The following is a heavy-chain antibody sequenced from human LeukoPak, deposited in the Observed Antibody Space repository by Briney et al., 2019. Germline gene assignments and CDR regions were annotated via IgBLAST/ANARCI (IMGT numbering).Heavy chain of an antibody. CDR3: ARGDYYDAPWLDP. CDR2: ISSSGSTI. CDR1: GFTFSDYY. D-gene: IGHD3-22*01. J-gene: IGHJ5*02. Sequence: MSGGSLRISCAASGFTFSDYYRSWIRQAPGKGLEWVSYISSSGSTIYYADSVKGRFTISRDNAKNSLYLQMNSLRAEDTAVYYCARGDYYDAPWLDPWGQGTLVTVSS. V-gene: IGHV3-11*01.